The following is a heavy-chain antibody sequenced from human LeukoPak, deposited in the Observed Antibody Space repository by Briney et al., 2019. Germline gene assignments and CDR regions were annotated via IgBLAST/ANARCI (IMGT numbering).Heavy chain of an antibody. V-gene: IGHV1-69*05. J-gene: IGHJ6*03. CDR3: ARAAPYYYYMDV. CDR2: IIPIFGTA. Sequence: AAVKVSCKACGGTFSSYAISWGRQAPGQGREWMGGIIPIFGTANYAHKFQGRVTITTDESTSTAYMELSSLRSEDTAVYYCARAAPYYYYMDVWGKGTTVTVSS. CDR1: GGTFSSYA.